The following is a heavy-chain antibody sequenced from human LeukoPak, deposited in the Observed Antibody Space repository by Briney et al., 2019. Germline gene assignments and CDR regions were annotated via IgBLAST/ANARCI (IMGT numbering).Heavy chain of an antibody. CDR1: GFTFTNNW. J-gene: IGHJ4*02. V-gene: IGHV3-7*01. CDR3: ARGPPYGSRSDFFDY. Sequence: GGSLRLSYAASGFTFTNNWMTWVRQAPGKDLERVASVKKDASEMYYVDSVKGRFTISRDNAKNSLYLQMSSLRVEDTAVYYCARGPPYGSRSDFFDYWGQGTLVTVSA. CDR2: VKKDASEM. D-gene: IGHD3-10*01.